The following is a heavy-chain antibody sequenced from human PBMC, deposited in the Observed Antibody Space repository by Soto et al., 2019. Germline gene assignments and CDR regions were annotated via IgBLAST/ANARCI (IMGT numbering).Heavy chain of an antibody. CDR2: ISGSGGST. V-gene: IGHV3-23*01. D-gene: IGHD2-15*01. J-gene: IGHJ4*02. CDR1: GFTFSSYA. Sequence: GGSLRLSCAASGFTFSSYAMSWVRQAPGKGLEWVSAISGSGGSTYYADSVKGRFTISRDNSKNTLYLQMNSLRAEDTAVYYCAKEGGRCSGGSCYIRGRIYWGQGTLVTVSS. CDR3: AKEGGRCSGGSCYIRGRIY.